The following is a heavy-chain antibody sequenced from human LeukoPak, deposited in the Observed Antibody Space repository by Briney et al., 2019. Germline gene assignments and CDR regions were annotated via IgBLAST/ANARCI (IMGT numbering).Heavy chain of an antibody. V-gene: IGHV1-46*01. D-gene: IGHD6-19*01. Sequence: ASVKVSCNPSGYTFTSYGISWVRQAPGQGLEWMGIINPSGGSTSYAQKFQGRVTMTRDMSTSTVYMELSSLRSEDTAVYYCARVDMGIAVAGTFGKDYYYYMDVWGKGTTVTVSS. CDR3: ARVDMGIAVAGTFGKDYYYYMDV. J-gene: IGHJ6*03. CDR2: INPSGGST. CDR1: GYTFTSYG.